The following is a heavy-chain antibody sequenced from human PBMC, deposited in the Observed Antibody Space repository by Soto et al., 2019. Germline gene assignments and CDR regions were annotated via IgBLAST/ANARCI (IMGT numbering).Heavy chain of an antibody. CDR1: GGSISSYY. D-gene: IGHD5-12*01. CDR3: AASCVGCRGFNYYGMDV. V-gene: IGHV4-59*12. Sequence: TSETLSLTCTVSGGSISSYYWNWIRQPPWKGLEWIGYIYYRGNTNYNPSLKSRVTISVDTSKNQFSLKLSSVTAADTAVYYCAASCVGCRGFNYYGMDVWGQGTTVTVSS. CDR2: IYYRGNT. J-gene: IGHJ6*02.